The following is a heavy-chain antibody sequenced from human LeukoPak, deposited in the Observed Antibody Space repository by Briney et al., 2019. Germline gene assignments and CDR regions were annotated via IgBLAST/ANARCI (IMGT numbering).Heavy chain of an antibody. CDR3: ARGYSGSYRIDY. J-gene: IGHJ4*02. Sequence: GGSLRLSCAASGCTVSSNYMSWVRQAPGKGLEWVSVIYSGGSTYYADSVKGRFTISRDNAKNTLYLQMNSLRAEDTAVYYCARGYSGSYRIDYWGQGTLVTVSS. V-gene: IGHV3-53*01. CDR1: GCTVSSNY. D-gene: IGHD1-26*01. CDR2: IYSGGST.